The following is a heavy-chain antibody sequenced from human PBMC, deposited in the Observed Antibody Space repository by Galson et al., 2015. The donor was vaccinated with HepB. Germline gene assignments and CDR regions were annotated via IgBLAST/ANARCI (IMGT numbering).Heavy chain of an antibody. CDR1: GFRFGSYA. J-gene: IGHJ6*02. V-gene: IGHV3-23*01. CDR3: AKGAYFISSSLYGMDV. D-gene: IGHD6-6*01. Sequence: SLRLSCAASGFRFGSYAMAWVRQAPGKGLEWVSGISGGGDRTYYADSVKGRFTMTRDNSKNTVYLQINSLRAEDAAVYHCAKGAYFISSSLYGMDVWGQGTAVTVAS. CDR2: ISGGGDRT.